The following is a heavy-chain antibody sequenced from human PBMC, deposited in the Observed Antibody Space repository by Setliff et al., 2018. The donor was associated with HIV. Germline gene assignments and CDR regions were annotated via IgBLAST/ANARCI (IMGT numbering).Heavy chain of an antibody. Sequence: SQTLSLTCTVSGGSMNNYYWNWIRQTPGKGLEWIGYIYENAYAHYTVSLRSRVTVSMDTSKNQFSLTLRSVTAADRAVYYCARAQMHRGVVSWSLYYFDYWGQGALVTVS. D-gene: IGHD3-10*01. V-gene: IGHV4-59*01. CDR1: GGSMNNYY. J-gene: IGHJ4*02. CDR3: ARAQMHRGVVSWSLYYFDY. CDR2: IYENAYA.